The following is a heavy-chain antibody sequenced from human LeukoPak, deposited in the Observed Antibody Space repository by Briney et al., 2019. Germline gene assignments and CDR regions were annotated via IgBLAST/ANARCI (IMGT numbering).Heavy chain of an antibody. CDR2: ITGSGIST. CDR3: TKAPTQFDFGSGDQSHFEY. V-gene: IGHV3-23*01. Sequence: PGGSLRLSCAASGFTFNNYAMTWVRQTPRKGLEWVSTITGSGISTYYPHSVKGRFTISRDNSKNTLYLQMNSLRAEDTALYYCTKAPTQFDFGSGDQSHFEYWGQGTLVTVSS. CDR1: GFTFNNYA. D-gene: IGHD3-3*01. J-gene: IGHJ4*02.